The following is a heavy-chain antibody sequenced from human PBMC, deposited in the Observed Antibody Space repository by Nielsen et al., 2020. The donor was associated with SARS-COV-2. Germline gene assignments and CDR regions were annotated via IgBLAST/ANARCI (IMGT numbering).Heavy chain of an antibody. Sequence: GESLKISCAASGFTFSSYAMHWVRQAPGKGLEWVAVISYDGSNKYYADSVKGRFTISRDNSKNSLYLQMNSLRTEDTALYYCAKDGGYKLQTCFDYWGQGTLVTVSS. CDR1: GFTFSSYA. CDR3: AKDGGYKLQTCFDY. J-gene: IGHJ4*02. D-gene: IGHD5-24*01. V-gene: IGHV3-30*04. CDR2: ISYDGSNK.